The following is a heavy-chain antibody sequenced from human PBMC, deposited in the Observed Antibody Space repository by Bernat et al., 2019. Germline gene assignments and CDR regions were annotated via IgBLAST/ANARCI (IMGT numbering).Heavy chain of an antibody. V-gene: IGHV4-39*01. CDR2: IYYSGST. D-gene: IGHD6-19*01. Sequence: QLQLQESGPGLVKPSETLSLTCTVSGGSISSSSYYWGWIRQPPGKGLEWIGSIYYSGSTYYNPSLKSRVTISVDTSKNQFSLKLSSVTAADTAVYYCARGIAVAGTRGHYYYMDVWGKGTTVTVSS. CDR3: ARGIAVAGTRGHYYYMDV. CDR1: GGSISSSSYY. J-gene: IGHJ6*03.